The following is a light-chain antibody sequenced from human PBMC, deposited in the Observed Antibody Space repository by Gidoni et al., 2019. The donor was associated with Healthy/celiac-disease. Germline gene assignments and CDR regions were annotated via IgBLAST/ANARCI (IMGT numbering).Light chain of an antibody. CDR1: QSISSW. V-gene: IGKV1-5*03. J-gene: IGKJ4*01. Sequence: DIKMTQSPSTLSASVGDRVTITCRASQSISSWLDWYQQKPGKAPKLLIYKASSLESGVPSRFSGSGSGTEFTLTISSLQPDDFATYYCQQYNSYSVTFGGGTKVEIK. CDR2: KAS. CDR3: QQYNSYSVT.